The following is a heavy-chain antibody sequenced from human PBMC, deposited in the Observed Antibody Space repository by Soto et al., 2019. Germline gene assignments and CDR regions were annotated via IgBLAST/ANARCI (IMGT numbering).Heavy chain of an antibody. V-gene: IGHV4-61*08. CDR2: IYYAGTT. CDR1: GGSISSGGYS. CDR3: ARLGGYYQALAP. J-gene: IGHJ5*02. Sequence: SETLSLTCTVSGGSISSGGYSWSWIRQPPGKGLEWIGYIYYAGTTTYNPSLKSRVSISVDTSKNEVSLKLTSVTAADTAVYYCARLGGYYQALAPWGQGTVVTVSS. D-gene: IGHD3-22*01.